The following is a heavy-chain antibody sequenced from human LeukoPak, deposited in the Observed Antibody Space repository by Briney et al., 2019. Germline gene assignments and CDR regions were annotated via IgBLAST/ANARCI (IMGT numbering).Heavy chain of an antibody. CDR2: IYHSGST. V-gene: IGHV4-59*01. J-gene: IGHJ4*02. CDR1: GDSISNYC. CDR3: ARGGGFASGYLL. Sequence: SKTLSLTCTVSGDSISNYCWSWIGQPPGRGLEWFGYIYHSGSTIYNPSPKRRVTISVATTKNQFSLKLSTGTAADTAVYYCARGGGFASGYLLWGQGTLVTVSS. D-gene: IGHD3-22*01.